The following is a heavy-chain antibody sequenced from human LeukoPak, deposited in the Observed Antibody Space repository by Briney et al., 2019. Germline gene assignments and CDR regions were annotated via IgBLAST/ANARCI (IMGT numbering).Heavy chain of an antibody. CDR2: ISSSGSTI. D-gene: IGHD6-13*01. CDR1: GFTFSSYE. CDR3: ARDGHSSSWYLY. Sequence: AGGSLRLSCAASGFTFSSYEMNWVRQAPGKGLEWVSYISSSGSTIYYADSVKGRFTISRDNAKNSLYLQMNSLSAEDTALYYCARDGHSSSWYLYWGQGTLVTVSS. J-gene: IGHJ4*02. V-gene: IGHV3-48*03.